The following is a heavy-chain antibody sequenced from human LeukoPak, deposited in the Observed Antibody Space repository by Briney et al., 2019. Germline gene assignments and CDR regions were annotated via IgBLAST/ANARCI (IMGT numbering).Heavy chain of an antibody. CDR3: ARANYYDKPWFDP. Sequence: GASVKVSCKASGYTFTGYYMHWVRQAPGQGLEGMGWINPNSGGTNYAQKFQGRVTMTRDTSISTAYMELSRLRSDDTAVYYCARANYYDKPWFDPWGQGTLVTVSS. V-gene: IGHV1-2*02. CDR1: GYTFTGYY. D-gene: IGHD3-22*01. J-gene: IGHJ5*02. CDR2: INPNSGGT.